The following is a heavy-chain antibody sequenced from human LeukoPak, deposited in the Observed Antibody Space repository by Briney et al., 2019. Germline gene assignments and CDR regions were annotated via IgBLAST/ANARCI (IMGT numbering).Heavy chain of an antibody. V-gene: IGHV1-46*01. CDR2: INPSGGST. J-gene: IGHJ4*02. Sequence: ASVKVSCKASGYTFTSYYMHWVRQAPGQGLEWMGIINPSGGSTSYAQKFQGRVTMTRDTSTSTVYMELSSLRSEDTAVYYCARGTRSIMITFGPSYYFDYWGQGTLVTVSS. CDR1: GYTFTSYY. D-gene: IGHD3-16*01. CDR3: ARGTRSIMITFGPSYYFDY.